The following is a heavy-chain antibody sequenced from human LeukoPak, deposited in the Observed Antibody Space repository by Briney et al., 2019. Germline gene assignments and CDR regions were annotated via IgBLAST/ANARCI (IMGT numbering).Heavy chain of an antibody. J-gene: IGHJ4*02. V-gene: IGHV3-7*05. D-gene: IGHD5-18*01. CDR2: IKQDGNEK. CDR1: GFTFSSYW. CDR3: ATGGYTYTH. Sequence: GGSLRLSCAASGFTFSSYWMSWVRQAPGKGLEWVANIKQDGNEKYYVDSVKGRFTISRDNAKNSLYLQMNSLRAEDTAVYFCATGGYTYTHWGQGTLVTVSS.